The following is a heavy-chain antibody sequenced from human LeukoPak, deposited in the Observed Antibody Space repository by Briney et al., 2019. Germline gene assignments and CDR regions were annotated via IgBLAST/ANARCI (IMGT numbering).Heavy chain of an antibody. Sequence: PGGSLRLSCAASGFTLSDHFMDWVRQAPGKGLEWVGRTRNKANSYTTEYAASVKGRFTISRDDSKNSLYLQMSSLKTEDTAVYYCVRDGLLGGLYLFDYWGQGTLVTVSS. CDR2: TRNKANSYTT. CDR3: VRDGLLGGLYLFDY. J-gene: IGHJ4*02. V-gene: IGHV3-72*01. D-gene: IGHD3-16*01. CDR1: GFTLSDHF.